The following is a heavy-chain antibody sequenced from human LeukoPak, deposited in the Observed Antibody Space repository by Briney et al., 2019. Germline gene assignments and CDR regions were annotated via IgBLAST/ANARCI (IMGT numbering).Heavy chain of an antibody. CDR1: GFTLDDYG. CDR3: ASSEMATILLDY. Sequence: GGSLRLSCAASGFTLDDYGMSWVRQAPGKGLEWVSGINWNGGSTGYVDSVKGRFTISRDNAKNSLYLQMNSLRAEDTAVYYCASSEMATILLDYWGQGTLVTVSS. J-gene: IGHJ4*02. D-gene: IGHD5-24*01. CDR2: INWNGGST. V-gene: IGHV3-20*04.